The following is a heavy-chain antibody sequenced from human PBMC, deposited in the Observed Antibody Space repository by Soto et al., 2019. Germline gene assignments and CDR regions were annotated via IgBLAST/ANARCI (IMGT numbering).Heavy chain of an antibody. V-gene: IGHV1-69*13. CDR2: IIPIFGTA. D-gene: IGHD1-26*01. J-gene: IGHJ4*02. CDR3: ARGSPVGATTPFDY. CDR1: GGTFSSYA. Sequence: SVKVSCKASGGTFSSYAVSWVRQAPGQGLEWMGGIIPIFGTANYAQKFQGRVTITADESTSTAYMELSSLRSEDTAVYYCARGSPVGATTPFDYWGQGTLVTVSS.